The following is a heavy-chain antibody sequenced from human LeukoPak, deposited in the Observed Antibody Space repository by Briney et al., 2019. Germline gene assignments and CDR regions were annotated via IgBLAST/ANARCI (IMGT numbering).Heavy chain of an antibody. J-gene: IGHJ6*02. V-gene: IGHV3-9*01. CDR1: GFTFDDYA. Sequence: PGGSLRLSCAASGFTFDDYAMHWVRQAPGKGLEWVSGISWNSGSIVYADSVKGRFTISRDNAKNSLYLQMNSLRPEDTALYYCAKGGGGYDDDYNYYGMDVWGQGTTVTVSS. CDR3: AKGGGGYDDDYNYYGMDV. D-gene: IGHD5-12*01. CDR2: ISWNSGSI.